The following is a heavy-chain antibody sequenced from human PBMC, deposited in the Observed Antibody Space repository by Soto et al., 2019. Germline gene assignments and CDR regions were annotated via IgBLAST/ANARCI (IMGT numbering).Heavy chain of an antibody. D-gene: IGHD2-2*01. CDR2: ISGYNGLT. Sequence: QVQLVQSGGEVKRPGASVKVSCMTSGYTFTSYAIIWVRQAPGQGLEWMGWISGYNGLTKYAQKFQDRVTMTTDTSMSTAYMEVRSLRSDGTAVYYWATGRAIVVVPGAAFEYWGQGALVTVSS. CDR1: GYTFTSYA. J-gene: IGHJ4*02. CDR3: ATGRAIVVVPGAAFEY. V-gene: IGHV1-18*01.